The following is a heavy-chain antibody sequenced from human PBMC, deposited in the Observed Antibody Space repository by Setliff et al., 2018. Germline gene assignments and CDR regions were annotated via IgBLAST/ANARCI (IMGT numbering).Heavy chain of an antibody. CDR1: GGTFSSSG. J-gene: IGHJ5*01. D-gene: IGHD3-16*01. CDR3: ARELRSPYWHLDS. V-gene: IGHV1-69*13. Sequence: SVKVSCKSSGGTFSSSGITWVRQAPGQGLQWLGRFIPILGATNYAQNLQGRVTITADESTSTGYMELRSLRSDDTAVYYCARELRSPYWHLDSWGQGTQVTVSS. CDR2: FIPILGAT.